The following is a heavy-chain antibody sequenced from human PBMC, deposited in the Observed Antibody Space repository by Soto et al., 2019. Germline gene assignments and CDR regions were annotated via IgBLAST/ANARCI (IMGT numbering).Heavy chain of an antibody. CDR3: ARGGLLPDY. CDR1: GGSISSGGHS. CDR2: ISHSGST. V-gene: IGHV4-30-2*01. Sequence: QLQLQESGSGLVKPSQTLSLTCAVSGGSISSGGHSWSWIRQPPGKGLEWIGYISHSGSTYYNPSLKSRVTISVXRSKNQXXXXXGXVTAADTAVYYCARGGLLPDYWGQGTLVTVSS. D-gene: IGHD6-19*01. J-gene: IGHJ4*02.